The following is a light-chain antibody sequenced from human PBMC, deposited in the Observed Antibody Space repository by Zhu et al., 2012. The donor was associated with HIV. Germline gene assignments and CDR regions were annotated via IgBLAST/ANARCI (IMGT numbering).Light chain of an antibody. CDR2: AAS. Sequence: DIRLTQSPSFLSASVGDRVTITCRASQGITNYLAWYQQKPGKAPKLLIYAASTLQIGVPSRFRASGSGAEFTLTITSLQPEDFAIYYCQQLNSFPLTFGGGTKVEIK. CDR3: QQLNSFPLT. V-gene: IGKV1-9*01. CDR1: QGITNY. J-gene: IGKJ4*01.